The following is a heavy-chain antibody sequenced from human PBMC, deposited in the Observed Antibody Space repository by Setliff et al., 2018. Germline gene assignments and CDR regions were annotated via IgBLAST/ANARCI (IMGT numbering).Heavy chain of an antibody. CDR3: ARRNGEKLDP. CDR2: IKQDGSEK. J-gene: IGHJ5*02. Sequence: PGGSLRLSCAASGFTFSRYWMSWVRQAPGKGLEWVANIKQDGSEKYYVDSVKGRFTISRDNAKNSLYLQMNSLRAEDTAVYYCARRNGEKLDPWGQGTLVTVSS. V-gene: IGHV3-7*01. CDR1: GFTFSRYW.